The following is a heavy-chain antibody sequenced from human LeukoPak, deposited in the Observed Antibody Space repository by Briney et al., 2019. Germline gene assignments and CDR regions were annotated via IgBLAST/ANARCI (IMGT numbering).Heavy chain of an antibody. CDR2: IYHSGST. Sequence: SETLSLTCAVSGYSISSGYYWGWIRQPPGKGLEWIGSIYHSGSTYYNPSLKSRVTISVDTSKNQFSLKLSSVTAADTAVYYCARRISITMTVVVPGGAFDIWGQGTMVTVSS. CDR3: ARRISITMTVVVPGGAFDI. CDR1: GYSISSGYY. V-gene: IGHV4-38-2*01. J-gene: IGHJ3*02. D-gene: IGHD3-22*01.